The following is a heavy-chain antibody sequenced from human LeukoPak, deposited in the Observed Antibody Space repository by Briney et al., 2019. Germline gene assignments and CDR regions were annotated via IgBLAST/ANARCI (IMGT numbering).Heavy chain of an antibody. V-gene: IGHV4-59*01. CDR2: ISYSGST. D-gene: IGHD3-10*01. CDR3: ARRFGYGSGSYPYSFDS. J-gene: IGHJ4*02. CDR1: GGSISSYY. Sequence: SETLSLTCTVSGGSISSYYWSWIRQPPGKGLEWIGYISYSGSTSYNPSLKGRVTLSIDTSKNQFSLKLNSVTAADTAVYYCARRFGYGSGSYPYSFDSWGQGTLVTVSS.